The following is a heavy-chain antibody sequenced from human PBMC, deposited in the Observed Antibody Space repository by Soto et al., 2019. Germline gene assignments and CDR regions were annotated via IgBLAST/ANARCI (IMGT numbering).Heavy chain of an antibody. Sequence: QVQLVESGGGLVKPGGSLRLSCAASGFTFSDYYMSWIRQAPGKGLEWVSYISSSSSYTNYADSVKGRFTISRDNAKNLLYLQMNSLRAEDTAVYYCARALSYYDSSGYYFDYWGQGTLVTVSS. V-gene: IGHV3-11*05. D-gene: IGHD3-22*01. CDR2: ISSSSSYT. CDR1: GFTFSDYY. J-gene: IGHJ4*02. CDR3: ARALSYYDSSGYYFDY.